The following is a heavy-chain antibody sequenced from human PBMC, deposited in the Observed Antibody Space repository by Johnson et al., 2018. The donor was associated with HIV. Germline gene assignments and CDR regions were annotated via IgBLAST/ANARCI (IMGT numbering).Heavy chain of an antibody. V-gene: IGHV3-20*04. Sequence: VQLVESGGRVVRPGGSLRLSCAASGFTFDDYGMTWVRQAPGKGLEWVSGIYWNGGRQAYVDSVKGRFTISRDNAKNSLYMEMNSLRAEDTALYYCARQHYYDSSGQGGGLDIWGQGTMVTVSS. D-gene: IGHD3-22*01. CDR3: ARQHYYDSSGQGGGLDI. CDR1: GFTFDDYG. CDR2: IYWNGGRQ. J-gene: IGHJ3*02.